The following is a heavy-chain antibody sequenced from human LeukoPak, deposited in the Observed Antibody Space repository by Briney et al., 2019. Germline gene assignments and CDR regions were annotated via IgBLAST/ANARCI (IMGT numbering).Heavy chain of an antibody. CDR2: MSGDGSYI. CDR1: GFAFSFYT. J-gene: IGHJ6*02. CDR3: ATCGGGTCYSNFHYYGMDV. V-gene: IGHV3-21*01. D-gene: IGHD2-15*01. Sequence: GGSLRLSCAASGFAFSFYTLTWVRQAPGKGLQWVSSMSGDGSYIDYADSLKGRFIVSRDNTKKSLYLQMNTLRAEDTAIYYCATCGGGTCYSNFHYYGMDVWGRGTTVTVSS.